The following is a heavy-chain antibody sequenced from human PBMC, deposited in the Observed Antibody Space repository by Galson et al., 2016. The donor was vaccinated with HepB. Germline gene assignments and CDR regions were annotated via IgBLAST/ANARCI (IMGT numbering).Heavy chain of an antibody. J-gene: IGHJ4*02. CDR2: IRTKASGATT. Sequence: SLRLSCAASGFNFADYAMSWFRLAPGKRLEWVGFIRTKASGATTEYAASVKGRFIMSRHDSKNIAYLQMSSLKTEDTAVYYCARAHHSSAYLCDSWGQGTLVTVSS. V-gene: IGHV3-49*03. CDR3: ARAHHSSAYLCDS. CDR1: GFNFADYA. D-gene: IGHD6-19*01.